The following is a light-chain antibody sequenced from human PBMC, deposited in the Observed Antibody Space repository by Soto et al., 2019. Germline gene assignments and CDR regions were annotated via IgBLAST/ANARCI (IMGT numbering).Light chain of an antibody. CDR2: GAS. V-gene: IGKV3-15*01. Sequence: EIVLTQSPATLSVSPGGRATLSCRASQSISGALAWYQQKPGQAPRLLIYGASTRATSFPARFSGSGSGTDFTLTISSLQSEDVAVYYCQQYNSRPPTTFGQGTRLEIK. J-gene: IGKJ5*01. CDR3: QQYNSRPPTT. CDR1: QSISGA.